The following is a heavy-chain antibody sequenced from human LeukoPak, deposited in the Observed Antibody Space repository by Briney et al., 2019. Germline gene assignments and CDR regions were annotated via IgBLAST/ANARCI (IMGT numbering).Heavy chain of an antibody. CDR2: IKQDGSEK. Sequence: GGSLRLPCAASGFTFSSYWMSWVRQAPGKGLEWVANIKQDGSEKYYVDSVKGRFTISRDNAKNSLYLQMNSLRAEDTAVYYCAKRWLAAAQGFGFDPWGQGTLVTVSS. D-gene: IGHD6-13*01. CDR3: AKRWLAAAQGFGFDP. J-gene: IGHJ5*02. CDR1: GFTFSSYW. V-gene: IGHV3-7*03.